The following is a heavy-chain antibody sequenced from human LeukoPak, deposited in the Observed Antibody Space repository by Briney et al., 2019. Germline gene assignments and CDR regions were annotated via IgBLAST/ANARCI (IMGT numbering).Heavy chain of an antibody. Sequence: PGGSLRLSCAASGFTFTSYAMSWIRQAPGKGLEWVSAISGGAEDTYYPDSVKGRFTVSRDNSRNTLFLQMNSLRAEDTATYYCAKPRAMTTGVGRYFDLWGRGTLVTVSS. CDR1: GFTFTSYA. CDR2: ISGGAEDT. CDR3: AKPRAMTTGVGRYFDL. D-gene: IGHD1-1*01. J-gene: IGHJ2*01. V-gene: IGHV3-23*01.